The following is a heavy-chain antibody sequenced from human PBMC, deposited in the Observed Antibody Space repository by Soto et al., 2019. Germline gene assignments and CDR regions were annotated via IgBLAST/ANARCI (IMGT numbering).Heavy chain of an antibody. Sequence: QVQLVQSGAEEKKPGASVKVSCKASGYTFTSYAMHWLRQAPGQRLEWMGWINAGNGNTKYSQKFQGRVTITRDTSASTAYMELSSLRSEDTAVYYCARSIVVVTALDYWGQGTLVTLSS. CDR2: INAGNGNT. CDR1: GYTFTSYA. D-gene: IGHD2-21*02. J-gene: IGHJ4*02. CDR3: ARSIVVVTALDY. V-gene: IGHV1-3*05.